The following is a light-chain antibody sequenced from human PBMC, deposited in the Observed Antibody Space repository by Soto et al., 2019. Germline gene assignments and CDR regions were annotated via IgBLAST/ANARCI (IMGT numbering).Light chain of an antibody. CDR3: SSHGSDSTRV. V-gene: IGLV2-14*01. CDR1: RDDVGGYDY. CDR2: EVT. Sequence: QPALTQPASVSGSPGQWIAISSTGTRDDVGGYDYVSWYQQHPDKAPELMIYEVTKRPSWVSNRFSGSKSGNTASLTISGLQPEDDADYYCSSHGSDSTRVFGSGTKVTVL. J-gene: IGLJ1*01.